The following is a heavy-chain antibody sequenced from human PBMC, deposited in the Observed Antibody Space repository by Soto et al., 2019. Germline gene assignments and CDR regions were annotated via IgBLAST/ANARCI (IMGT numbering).Heavy chain of an antibody. V-gene: IGHV1-46*01. J-gene: IGHJ5*02. CDR3: ARAAGRFGELSRFDP. D-gene: IGHD3-10*01. CDR2: INPLGFST. CDR1: GYTFTSYN. Sequence: QVQLVQSGAEVKKPGASVKVSCKASGYTFTSYNMHWVRQAPGQGLEWVGMINPLGFSTTYAQKFRGRVTMTRYTSTSTVYMELTTLGSDDTAGYYCARAAGRFGELSRFDPWGQGTLVTVSP.